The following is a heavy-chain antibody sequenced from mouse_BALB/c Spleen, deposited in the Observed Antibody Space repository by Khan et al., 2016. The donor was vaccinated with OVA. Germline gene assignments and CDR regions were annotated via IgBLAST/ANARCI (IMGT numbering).Heavy chain of an antibody. CDR2: INPSNGYT. Sequence: QIQLVQSGAELARPGASVKMSCKASGYTFTSYTIHWIKLRPGQGLEWIGFINPSNGYTNYNQKFKDKATLTADKSSTTVYMQLSSLTSDDSAVXNCVRDGADHKNDGWFAYWGQGTLVTVSA. CDR3: VRDGADHKNDGWFAY. D-gene: IGHD2-12*01. CDR1: GYTFTSYT. J-gene: IGHJ3*01. V-gene: IGHV1-4*01.